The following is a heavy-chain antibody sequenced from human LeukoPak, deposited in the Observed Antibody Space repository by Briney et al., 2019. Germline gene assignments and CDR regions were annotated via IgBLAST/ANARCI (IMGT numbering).Heavy chain of an antibody. CDR3: AKGISNPDY. J-gene: IGHJ4*02. Sequence: PGGSLRLSCAASGFTFSNYAMTWVRQAPGKGLEWVSGVNSDGGSTYYADSVRGRFTISRDNSKNTLYLQMNSLRAEDRAVYYCAKGISNPDYWGQGTLVTVSS. CDR1: GFTFSNYA. V-gene: IGHV3-23*01. CDR2: VNSDGGST. D-gene: IGHD4-11*01.